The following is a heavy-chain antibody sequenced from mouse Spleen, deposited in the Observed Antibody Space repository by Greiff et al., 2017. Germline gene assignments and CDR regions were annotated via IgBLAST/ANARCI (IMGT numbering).Heavy chain of an antibody. CDR1: GFTFSEYY. CDR3: ARLLYPYYAMDY. J-gene: IGHJ4*01. Sequence: EVHLVESGGGLLQPGGSLKLSCATSGFTFSEYYMYWVRQTPEKRLEWVAYISNGGGSTYYPDTVKGRFTISRDNAKNTLYLQMSRLKSEDTAMYYCARLLYPYYAMDYWGQGTSVTVSS. V-gene: IGHV5-12*02. D-gene: IGHD2-12*01. CDR2: ISNGGGST.